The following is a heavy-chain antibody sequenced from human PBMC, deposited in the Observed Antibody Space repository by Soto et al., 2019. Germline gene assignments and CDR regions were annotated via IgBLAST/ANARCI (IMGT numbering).Heavy chain of an antibody. V-gene: IGHV4-39*01. CDR3: ARLQTAVPNY. CDR1: GDSISGSPYY. CDR2: IFHDGYI. D-gene: IGHD6-13*01. Sequence: QVQLQESGPGLVMPSETLSLTCSVSGDSISGSPYYWGWIRQPPGKRLEWIGSIFHDGYIVYTPSLKSRVTISVDTSKNQFSLKLTSVAAADTAIYFCARLQTAVPNYWGQGILVTVSS. J-gene: IGHJ4*02.